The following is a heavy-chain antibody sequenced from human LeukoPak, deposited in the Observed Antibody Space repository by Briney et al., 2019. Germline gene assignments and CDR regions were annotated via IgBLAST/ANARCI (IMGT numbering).Heavy chain of an antibody. D-gene: IGHD3-10*01. CDR3: ARTPNRGGFDY. Sequence: PSETLSLTCTVSGGSISDYYWSWIRQPPGKVLEHIGYIYYSGSTNYNPSLKSRVTISVDTSKNQFSLKLNSVTAADTAVYYCARTPNRGGFDYWGQGTLVTVSS. CDR2: IYYSGST. V-gene: IGHV4-59*01. CDR1: GGSISDYY. J-gene: IGHJ4*02.